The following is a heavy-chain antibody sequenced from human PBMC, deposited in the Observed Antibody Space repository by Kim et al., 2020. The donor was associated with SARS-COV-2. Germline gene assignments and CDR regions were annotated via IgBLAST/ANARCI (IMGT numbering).Heavy chain of an antibody. Sequence: SETLSLTCTVSGGSISSGGYYWSWIRQHPGKGLEWIGYIYYSGSTYYNPSLKSRFNISVDTSKNQFSLKLSSVTAADTAVYYCARGGATITMIPTPYYGLDVWGQGTTVTVSS. V-gene: IGHV4-31*03. CDR2: IYYSGST. D-gene: IGHD3-22*01. CDR1: GGSISSGGYY. J-gene: IGHJ6*02. CDR3: ARGGATITMIPTPYYGLDV.